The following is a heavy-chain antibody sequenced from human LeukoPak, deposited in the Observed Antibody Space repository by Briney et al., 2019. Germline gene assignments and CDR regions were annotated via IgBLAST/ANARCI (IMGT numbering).Heavy chain of an antibody. D-gene: IGHD5-12*01. J-gene: IGHJ4*02. CDR2: MNPNSGNT. CDR1: GYTFTSYD. V-gene: IGHV1-8*03. CDR3: ARRYDELDY. Sequence: ASVEVSCKASGYTFTSYDITWVRQAPGQGLEWMGWMNPNSGNTGYAQKFQGRVTITRNTSIGTAYMELSSLRSEDTAVYYCARRYDELDYWGQGTLVTVSS.